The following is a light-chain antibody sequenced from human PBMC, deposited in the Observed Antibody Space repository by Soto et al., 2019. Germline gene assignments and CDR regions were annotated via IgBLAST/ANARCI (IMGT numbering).Light chain of an antibody. CDR3: QQYNNWPPLA. CDR1: QSVSSN. V-gene: IGKV3-15*01. J-gene: IGKJ1*01. CDR2: GAS. Sequence: EIVMTQSPATLSVSPGERATLSCRASQSVSSNLAWYQQKPGQAPRLLIYGASSRGTGIPARVSGSGSGTEFTLTISSLQSEDFAVYYCQQYNNWPPLAFGQGTKVEIK.